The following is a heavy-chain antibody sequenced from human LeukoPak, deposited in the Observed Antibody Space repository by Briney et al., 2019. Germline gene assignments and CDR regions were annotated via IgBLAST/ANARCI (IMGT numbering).Heavy chain of an antibody. D-gene: IGHD6-13*01. J-gene: IGHJ5*02. V-gene: IGHV1-2*02. CDR1: GYTFTGYY. CDR3: AREGIAGNWFDP. CDR2: ISPNSGAT. Sequence: ASVKVSCKASGYTFTGYYMQWVRQAPGQGLEWMGWISPNSGATNYAQKFQGRVTMTRDTSVSTAHMELTRLRSDDTAVYYCAREGIAGNWFDPWGQGTLVTVSS.